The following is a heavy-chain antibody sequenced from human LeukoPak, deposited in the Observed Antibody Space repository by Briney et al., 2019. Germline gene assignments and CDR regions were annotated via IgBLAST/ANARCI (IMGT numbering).Heavy chain of an antibody. CDR1: GYTFTGYY. D-gene: IGHD2-2*01. J-gene: IGHJ4*02. V-gene: IGHV1-2*02. Sequence: ASVKVSCKASGYTFTGYYMHWVRQAPGQGLEWMGWINPNSGGTNYAQKFQGRVTMTRDTSISTAYMELSRLRPDDTAVYYCASSGYCSSTSCYALGWSGYYPFDYWGQGTLVTVSS. CDR3: ASSGYCSSTSCYALGWSGYYPFDY. CDR2: INPNSGGT.